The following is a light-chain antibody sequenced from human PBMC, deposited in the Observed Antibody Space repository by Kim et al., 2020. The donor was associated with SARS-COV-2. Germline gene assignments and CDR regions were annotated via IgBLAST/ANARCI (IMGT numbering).Light chain of an antibody. CDR1: QSVGSK. CDR2: GAS. J-gene: IGKJ3*01. Sequence: EIVMTQSPATLSLSPGERATLSCRASQSVGSKLAWYQQKPGQAPRLLIYGASNRATGIPARFSGSGSGTEFTLTISSLKSEDFAVYYCQQYNCQHPCTFGPGTKVDIK. V-gene: IGKV3-15*01. CDR3: QQYNCQHPCT.